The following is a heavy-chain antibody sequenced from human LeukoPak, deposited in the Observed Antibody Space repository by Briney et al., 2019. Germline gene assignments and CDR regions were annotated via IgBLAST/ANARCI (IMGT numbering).Heavy chain of an antibody. CDR2: INHSGST. V-gene: IGHV4-34*01. J-gene: IGHJ6*02. Sequence: SETLSLTCAVYGGPFSDYYWSGIRQPPGKGREWIGEINHSGSTNYHPSLKSRVTISVDTSKNQFSLKLSSVTAADTAVYYCARDQVVMITFGGVIEQRYYGMDVWGQGTTVTVSS. D-gene: IGHD3-16*02. CDR1: GGPFSDYY. CDR3: ARDQVVMITFGGVIEQRYYGMDV.